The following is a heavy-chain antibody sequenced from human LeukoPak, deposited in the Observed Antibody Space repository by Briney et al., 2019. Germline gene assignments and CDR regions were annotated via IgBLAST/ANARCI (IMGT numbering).Heavy chain of an antibody. V-gene: IGHV3-23*01. Sequence: GGSLRLSCAASGFTFSSYAMSWVRQAPGKGLEWVSAISGSGGSTYYADSVKGRFTISRDNSKNTLYQQMNSLRAEDTAVYYCAKTSRGYYDILTGYRYWGQGTLVTVSS. CDR2: ISGSGGST. J-gene: IGHJ4*02. CDR1: GFTFSSYA. D-gene: IGHD3-9*01. CDR3: AKTSRGYYDILTGYRY.